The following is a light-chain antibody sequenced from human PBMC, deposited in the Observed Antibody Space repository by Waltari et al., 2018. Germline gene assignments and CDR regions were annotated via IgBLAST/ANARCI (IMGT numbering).Light chain of an antibody. CDR3: LSAADNNQV. CDR2: KDT. CDR1: VLAKQY. Sequence: SYELAQPSSVSVSTGQTARITCSGDVLAKQYARWFQQKPGRAPVLVIYKDTERPSGIPERFSGSTSGTTVTLTISGAQVEDEADYYCLSAADNNQVFGGGTKLTVL. J-gene: IGLJ3*02. V-gene: IGLV3-27*01.